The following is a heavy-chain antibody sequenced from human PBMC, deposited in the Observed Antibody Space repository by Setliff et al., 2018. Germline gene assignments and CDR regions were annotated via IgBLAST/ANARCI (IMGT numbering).Heavy chain of an antibody. J-gene: IGHJ4*02. CDR3: ARDLSTTVMTRSWYYFDY. V-gene: IGHV1-18*01. CDR2: ISPYNSNT. Sequence: ASVKVSCKASDYTFATYGISWVRQAPGQGLEWMGWISPYNSNTNYAQNFQGRVTMTTDTSTSTAYMELRSQRSDDTAMYYCARDLSTTVMTRSWYYFDYWGQGTLVTVSS. CDR1: DYTFATYG. D-gene: IGHD4-17*01.